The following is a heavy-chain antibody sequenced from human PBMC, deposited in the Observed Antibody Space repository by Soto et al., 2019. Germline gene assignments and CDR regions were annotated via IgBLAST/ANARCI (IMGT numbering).Heavy chain of an antibody. V-gene: IGHV4-39*01. CDR1: GGSISSSSYY. D-gene: IGHD2-2*01. CDR3: ARLNIVLVPAAIYYFAY. Sequence: QLQLQESGPGLVKPSETLSLTCTVSGGSISSSSYYWGWIRQPPGKGLEWIGSIYYSGSTYYIPSLKSRVTISLDTSTNMFSLKLSSVTAADTAGYYCARLNIVLVPAAIYYFAYWGQGTLVTVSS. J-gene: IGHJ4*02. CDR2: IYYSGST.